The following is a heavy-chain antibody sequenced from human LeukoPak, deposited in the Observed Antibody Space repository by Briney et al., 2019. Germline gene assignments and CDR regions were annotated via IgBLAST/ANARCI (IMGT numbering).Heavy chain of an antibody. D-gene: IGHD6-13*01. Sequence: ASVKVSCKASGYTFTSYGISWVRQAPGQGLEWMRWISAYNGNTNYAQKLQGRVTMTTDTSTSTAYMELRSLRSDDTAVYYCASIAADAPYYYYYYMDVWGKGTTVTVSS. CDR1: GYTFTSYG. CDR3: ASIAADAPYYYYYYMDV. J-gene: IGHJ6*03. V-gene: IGHV1-18*01. CDR2: ISAYNGNT.